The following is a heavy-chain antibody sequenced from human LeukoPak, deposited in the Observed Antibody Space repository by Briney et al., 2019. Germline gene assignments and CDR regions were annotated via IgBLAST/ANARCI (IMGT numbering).Heavy chain of an antibody. V-gene: IGHV3-30*18. Sequence: PGGSLRLSCAASGFTFSSYGMHWVRQAPGKGLEWVAVVSYDGIKKFYADSVKGRFTISRDTSQNTLYLQMNSLRPEDTAVYYCAKPLRGSGVYDHLAFDSWGQGTPVTVSS. D-gene: IGHD5/OR15-5a*01. CDR2: VSYDGIKK. CDR3: AKPLRGSGVYDHLAFDS. CDR1: GFTFSSYG. J-gene: IGHJ4*02.